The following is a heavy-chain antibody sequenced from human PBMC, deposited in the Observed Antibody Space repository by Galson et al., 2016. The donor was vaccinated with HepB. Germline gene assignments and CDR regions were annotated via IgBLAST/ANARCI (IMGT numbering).Heavy chain of an antibody. V-gene: IGHV3-23*01. CDR3: AKDEVVVWYCFTS. D-gene: IGHD3-22*01. CDR1: GFTFSSYA. CDR2: ISGSGGST. J-gene: IGHJ4*02. Sequence: SLRLSCAASGFTFSSYAMSWVRPAPGKGLEWVSGISGSGGSTYYADSVKGRFTISRDNSKNTVFLQMNSLRAEDTAVYYCAKDEVVVWYCFTSWGQGALVTVSS.